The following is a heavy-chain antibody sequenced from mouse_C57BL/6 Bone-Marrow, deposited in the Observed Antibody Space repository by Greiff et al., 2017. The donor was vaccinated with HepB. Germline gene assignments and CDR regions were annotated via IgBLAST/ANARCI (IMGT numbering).Heavy chain of an antibody. V-gene: IGHV1-82*01. CDR3: ARYHYGSSYGYFDV. Sequence: VQLQESGPELVKPGASVKISCKASGYAFSSSWMNWVKQRPGKGLEWIGRIYPGDGDTNYNGKFKGKATLTADKSSSTAYMQLSSLTSEDSAVYFCARYHYGSSYGYFDVWGTGTTVTVSS. J-gene: IGHJ1*03. D-gene: IGHD1-1*01. CDR1: GYAFSSSW. CDR2: IYPGDGDT.